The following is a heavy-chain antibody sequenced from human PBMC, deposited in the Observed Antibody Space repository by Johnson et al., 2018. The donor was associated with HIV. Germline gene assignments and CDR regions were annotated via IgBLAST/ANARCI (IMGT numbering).Heavy chain of an antibody. CDR1: GFSISDHW. J-gene: IGHJ3*01. CDR2: IKHDGSEK. Sequence: VQLVESGGGLVQPGGSLRLSCEVSGFSISDHWMNWVRQGPGGGLEWVAKIKHDGSEKYYLDSVKGRFSISRDSAKNSVHLQMNSLRPNDTAVYFCARFGPSRWWDGLDFWGQGTVVSVSS. V-gene: IGHV3-7*01. CDR3: ARFGPSRWWDGLDF. D-gene: IGHD6-13*01.